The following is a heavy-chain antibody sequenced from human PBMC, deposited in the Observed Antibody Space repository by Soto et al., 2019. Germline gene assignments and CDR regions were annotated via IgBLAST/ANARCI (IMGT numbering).Heavy chain of an antibody. CDR2: IYHSGST. Sequence: SETLSLTCAVSGGSISSSNWWSWVRQSPGKGLEWIGEIYHSGSTNYNPSLKSRVTISVDKSKNQFYLKLSSVTAADTAVYCCARGLTDYNWKYVWNWFDPWGQGTLVTVSS. V-gene: IGHV4-4*01. D-gene: IGHD1-7*01. CDR3: ARGLTDYNWKYVWNWFDP. J-gene: IGHJ5*02. CDR1: GGSISSSNW.